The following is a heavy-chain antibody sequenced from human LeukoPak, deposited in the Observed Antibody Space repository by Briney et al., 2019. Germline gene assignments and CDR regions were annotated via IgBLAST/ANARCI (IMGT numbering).Heavy chain of an antibody. D-gene: IGHD1-26*01. J-gene: IGHJ4*02. CDR1: GGSISSSSYY. CDR3: ARPYSGSYGYYFDY. Sequence: SETLSLTCTVSGGSISSSSYYWGWIRQTPGKGLEWIGNIYYSGSTYYNPSLKSRVTISVDTSKNQFSLKLSSVTAADTAVYYCARPYSGSYGYYFDYWGQGTLVTVSS. CDR2: IYYSGST. V-gene: IGHV4-39*01.